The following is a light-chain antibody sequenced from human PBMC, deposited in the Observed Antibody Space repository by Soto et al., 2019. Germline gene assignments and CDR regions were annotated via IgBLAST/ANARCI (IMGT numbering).Light chain of an antibody. CDR3: QQYYSTPWT. CDR2: WAS. J-gene: IGKJ1*01. V-gene: IGKV4-1*01. Sequence: VMTQSPDSLAVSLGERATINCKSSQSILSTSNNKNCLAWYQQKPGQPPKLIIYWASTRDSGVPDRFSGSGSGTDFTLTISRLQAEDVAVYYCQQYYSTPWTFGQGTKVEIK. CDR1: QSILSTSNNKNC.